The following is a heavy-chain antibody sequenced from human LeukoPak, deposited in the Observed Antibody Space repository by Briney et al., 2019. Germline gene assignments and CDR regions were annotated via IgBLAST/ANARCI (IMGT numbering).Heavy chain of an antibody. CDR3: ARSPLNIDTGMDPDYYFDY. CDR2: IYPGDSDT. J-gene: IGHJ4*02. V-gene: IGHV5-51*01. Sequence: GESLKISCKGSGYSFTSYWIGWVRQMPGKGLEWMAIIYPGDSDTRFGPSFQGQVTISADKSISTAYLQWSSLKASDTAMYYCARSPLNIDTGMDPDYYFDYWGQRTLVTLSS. D-gene: IGHD5-18*01. CDR1: GYSFTSYW.